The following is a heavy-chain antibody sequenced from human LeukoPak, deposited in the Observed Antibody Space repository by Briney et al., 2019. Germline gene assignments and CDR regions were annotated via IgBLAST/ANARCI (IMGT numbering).Heavy chain of an antibody. Sequence: SETLSLTCAVYGGSFSGYYWSSIRQPPGKGLEWIGEINHSGSTNYNPSLKSRVTISVDTSKNQFSLKPSSVTAADTAVYYCARVRDGSHRNAKLDYWGQGTLVTVSS. CDR3: ARVRDGSHRNAKLDY. CDR2: INHSGST. V-gene: IGHV4-34*01. D-gene: IGHD5-24*01. J-gene: IGHJ4*02. CDR1: GGSFSGYY.